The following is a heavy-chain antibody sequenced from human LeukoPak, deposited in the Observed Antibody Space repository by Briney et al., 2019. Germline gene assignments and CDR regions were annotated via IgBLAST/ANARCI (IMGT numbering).Heavy chain of an antibody. CDR2: ISSSSSYI. V-gene: IGHV3-21*01. J-gene: IGHJ5*02. Sequence: PGGSLRLSCAASGFTFSSYSMNWVRQAPGKGLEWVSSISSSSSYIYYADSVKGRFTISRDNAKNSLYLQMNSLRAEDTAVYYCARDRAAGTVGNWFDPWGQGTLVTVSS. D-gene: IGHD6-13*01. CDR3: ARDRAAGTVGNWFDP. CDR1: GFTFSSYS.